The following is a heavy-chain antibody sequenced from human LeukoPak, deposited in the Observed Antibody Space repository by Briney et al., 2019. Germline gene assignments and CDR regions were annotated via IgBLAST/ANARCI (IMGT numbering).Heavy chain of an antibody. V-gene: IGHV3-30*03. CDR3: VCVRGVTLY. Sequence: GGSLRLSCAASGFTFNDAWMSWVRQAPGKGLEWVAVISYDGSNKYYADSVKGRFTISRDNSKNTLYLQMNSLRAEDTAVYYCVCVRGVTLYWGQGTLVTVSS. CDR1: GFTFNDAW. CDR2: ISYDGSNK. J-gene: IGHJ4*02. D-gene: IGHD3-10*01.